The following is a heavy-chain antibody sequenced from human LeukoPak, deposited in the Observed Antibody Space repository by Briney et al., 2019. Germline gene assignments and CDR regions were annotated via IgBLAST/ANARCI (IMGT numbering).Heavy chain of an antibody. D-gene: IGHD3-3*01. CDR1: GGSFSGYY. J-gene: IGHJ4*02. Sequence: PSETLSLTCAVYGGSFSGYYWSWIRQPPGKGLEWIGEINHSGSTNYNPSLKSRVTISVDTSKNQFSLKLSSVTAADTAVYYCARGPMVGSIFGVVRTYFDYWGQGTLVTVSS. V-gene: IGHV4-34*01. CDR2: INHSGST. CDR3: ARGPMVGSIFGVVRTYFDY.